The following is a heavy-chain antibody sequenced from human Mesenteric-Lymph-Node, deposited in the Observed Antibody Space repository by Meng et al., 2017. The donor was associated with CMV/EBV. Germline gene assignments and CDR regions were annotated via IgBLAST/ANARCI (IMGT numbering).Heavy chain of an antibody. CDR1: GFTFSSYA. J-gene: IGHJ4*02. CDR3: AKWGGGGHFDY. D-gene: IGHD1-26*01. CDR2: ISYDGSNK. Sequence: GGSLRLSCAASGFTFSSYAMHWVRQAPGKGLEWVAVISYDGSNKYYADSVKGRFTISRDNSKNTLYLQMNSLRAEDTAVYFCAKWGGGGHFDYWGQGTLVTVSS. V-gene: IGHV3-30*04.